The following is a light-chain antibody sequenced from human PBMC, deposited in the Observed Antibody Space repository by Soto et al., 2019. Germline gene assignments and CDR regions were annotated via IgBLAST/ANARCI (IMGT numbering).Light chain of an antibody. CDR2: GAS. J-gene: IGKJ1*01. CDR1: QSVSSTF. Sequence: EIVLTQSPGSLSLSPGERATLSCRASQSVSSTFFAWYQQRPGQAPRLLMYGASSRATGIPERFSGSGSETDFTLTISRLEPEDFGVYYCQQFESSVTFGQGTKVEIK. CDR3: QQFESSVT. V-gene: IGKV3-20*01.